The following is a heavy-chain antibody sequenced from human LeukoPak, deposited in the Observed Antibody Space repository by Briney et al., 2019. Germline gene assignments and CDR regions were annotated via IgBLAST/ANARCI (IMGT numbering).Heavy chain of an antibody. V-gene: IGHV3-23*01. CDR1: GFTFSSYA. Sequence: GGXLXLSXXASGFTFSSYAMSWVRQAPGKGLEWVSAISGSGGSTYYADSVKGRFTISRDNSKNTLYLQMNSLRAEDTAVYYCAKGSSGWYLAFFDYWGQGTLVTVSS. CDR2: ISGSGGST. CDR3: AKGSSGWYLAFFDY. D-gene: IGHD6-19*01. J-gene: IGHJ4*02.